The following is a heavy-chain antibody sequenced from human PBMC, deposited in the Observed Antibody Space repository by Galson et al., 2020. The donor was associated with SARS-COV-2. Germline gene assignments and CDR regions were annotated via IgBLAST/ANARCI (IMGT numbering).Heavy chain of an antibody. CDR1: GFTFSSYS. J-gene: IGHJ6*02. V-gene: IGHV3-21*01. CDR2: ISSSSSYI. CDR3: ASNPGTTVCIYYYYGMDV. D-gene: IGHD4-17*01. Sequence: KIGESLKISCAASGFTFSSYSMNWVRQAPGKGLEWVSSISSSSSYIYYADSVKGRFTISRDNAKNSLYLQMNSLRAEDTAVYYCASNPGTTVCIYYYYGMDVWGQGTTVTVSS.